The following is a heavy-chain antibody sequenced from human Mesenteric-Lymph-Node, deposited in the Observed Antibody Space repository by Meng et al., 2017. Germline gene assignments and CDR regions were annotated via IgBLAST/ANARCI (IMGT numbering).Heavy chain of an antibody. D-gene: IGHD1-26*01. CDR2: ISYDGINK. Sequence: SLKISCAASGFTFSSYAMHWVRQPPGKGLEWVAVISYDGINKYYADSVKGRFTISRDNSKNTMYRQMNSLRAEETAVYYSARDKKESERLEMGGCVDYWGQGTLVTVSS. J-gene: IGHJ4*02. CDR1: GFTFSSYA. V-gene: IGHV3-30*04. CDR3: ARDKKESERLEMGGCVDY.